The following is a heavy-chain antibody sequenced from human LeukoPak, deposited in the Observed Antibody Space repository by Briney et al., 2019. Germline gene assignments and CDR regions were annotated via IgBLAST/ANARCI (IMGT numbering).Heavy chain of an antibody. CDR2: IIPIFGTA. V-gene: IGHV1-69*13. J-gene: IGHJ4*02. Sequence: ASVKVSCKASGGTFSSYAISWVRQAPGQGLEWMGGIIPIFGTANYAQKFQGRVTITADESTSTAYMELSSLRSEDTAVYYCAVQLLYYFDYWGQGTLVTVSS. D-gene: IGHD5-18*01. CDR1: GGTFSSYA. CDR3: AVQLLYYFDY.